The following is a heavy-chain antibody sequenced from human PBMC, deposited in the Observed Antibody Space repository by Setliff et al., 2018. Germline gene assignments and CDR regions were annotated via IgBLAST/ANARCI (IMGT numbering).Heavy chain of an antibody. J-gene: IGHJ4*02. Sequence: SETLSLTCTVSGGSISSGDYYWSWIRQPPGKGLEWIGYIYSSGSTYYNPTLKSRVSISVDTSKNQFSLKLSSVTAADTAVYYCARESRYYYDNLGTLDYWGQGTLVTVSS. D-gene: IGHD3-22*01. CDR1: GGSISSGDYY. CDR2: IYSSGST. CDR3: ARESRYYYDNLGTLDY. V-gene: IGHV4-30-4*08.